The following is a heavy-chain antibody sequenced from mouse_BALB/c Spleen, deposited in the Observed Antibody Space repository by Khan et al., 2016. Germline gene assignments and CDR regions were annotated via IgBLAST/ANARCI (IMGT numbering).Heavy chain of an antibody. V-gene: IGHV14-3*02. Sequence: VQLQQSGAELVKPGASVTLSCTASGFNIKDTYLHWVKQRPEQGLEWIGRIDPANGNFKFDPKFQGKATITADTYSNTTYLQLSGLTSEDTAVFYYAGSNSPFDYWGQGTTLTVSS. CDR1: GFNIKDTY. J-gene: IGHJ2*01. D-gene: IGHD2-5*01. CDR2: IDPANGNF. CDR3: AGSNSPFDY.